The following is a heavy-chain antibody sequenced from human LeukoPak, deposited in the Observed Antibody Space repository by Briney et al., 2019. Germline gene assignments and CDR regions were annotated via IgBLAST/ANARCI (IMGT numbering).Heavy chain of an antibody. D-gene: IGHD1-1*01. V-gene: IGHV3-21*01. CDR3: ARDKGTTGSDP. J-gene: IGHJ5*02. Sequence: GGSLRLSCAASGFTFSSYSMNWVRQAPGKGLEWVSSISSSSSYIYYADSVKGRFTISRDNAKNSLYLQMNSLRAEDTAVYYCARDKGTTGSDPWGQGTLVTVSS. CDR2: ISSSSSYI. CDR1: GFTFSSYS.